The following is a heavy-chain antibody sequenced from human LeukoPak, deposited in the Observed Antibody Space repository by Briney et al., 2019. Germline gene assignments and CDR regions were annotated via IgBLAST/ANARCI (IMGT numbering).Heavy chain of an antibody. V-gene: IGHV3-30*04. CDR2: ISYDGSNK. Sequence: GSLRLSCAASGFTFSSYAMHWVRQAPGKGLEGVAVISYDGSNKYYADSVKGRFTISRDNSKNTLYLQMISLRAEDTAVYYCARDPRHLGYYYYRDVWGKGTTVTVSS. CDR3: ARDPRHLGYYYYRDV. J-gene: IGHJ6*03. D-gene: IGHD3-10*01. CDR1: GFTFSSYA.